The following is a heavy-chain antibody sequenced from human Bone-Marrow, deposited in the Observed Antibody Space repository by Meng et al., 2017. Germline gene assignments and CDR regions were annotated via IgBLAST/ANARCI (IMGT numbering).Heavy chain of an antibody. Sequence: QVQVQQWGAGLLKPAETRSLTCAFDGGSFSAYDWSWIRQPPGKGLEWLGQINHSGSTNDNPSLKSRVTISIDTSRNQLSLKLSSVTAADTAVYYCRLAYCMGDCVDYWGQGTLVTVSS. CDR2: INHSGST. V-gene: IGHV4-34*01. D-gene: IGHD2-21*01. CDR3: RLAYCMGDCVDY. CDR1: GGSFSAYD. J-gene: IGHJ4*02.